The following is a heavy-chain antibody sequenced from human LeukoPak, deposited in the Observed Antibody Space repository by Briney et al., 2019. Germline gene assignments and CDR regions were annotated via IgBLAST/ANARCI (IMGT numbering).Heavy chain of an antibody. CDR1: GGSISSSSYY. Sequence: PSQTLSLTCTVSGGSISSSSYYWGWIRQPPGKGLEWIGSIYYSGSTYYNPSLKSRVTISVDTSKNQFSLKLSSVTAADTAVYYCASKSSGHFDYWGQGTLVTVSS. CDR2: IYYSGST. D-gene: IGHD3-22*01. V-gene: IGHV4-39*01. CDR3: ASKSSGHFDY. J-gene: IGHJ4*02.